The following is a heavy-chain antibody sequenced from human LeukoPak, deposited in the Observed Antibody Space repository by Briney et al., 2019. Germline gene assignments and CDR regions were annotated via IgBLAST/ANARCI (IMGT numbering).Heavy chain of an antibody. V-gene: IGHV4-59*12. D-gene: IGHD6-19*01. J-gene: IGHJ4*02. CDR2: IYDSGST. CDR3: ARGNVAVAGDHFDY. Sequence: SETLSLTCAVSGGSLSGYYWTWIRQPPGKGLEWIGFIYDSGSTDYNPSLKSRVTISVDTSKTQFSLKLSSVTVADTAVYYCARGNVAVAGDHFDYWGQGTLVTVSS. CDR1: GGSLSGYY.